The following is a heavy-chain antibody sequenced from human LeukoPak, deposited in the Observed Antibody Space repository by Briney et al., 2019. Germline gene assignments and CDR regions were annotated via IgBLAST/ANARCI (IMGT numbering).Heavy chain of an antibody. V-gene: IGHV1-18*01. Sequence: ASVKVSCKASGYTFTSYGISWVRQAPGQGLEWMGWISAYNGNTNYAQKLQGRVTMTTDTSTSTAYTELRSLRSDDTAVYYCASQGATVTTNAFDIWGQGTMVTVSS. CDR3: ASQGATVTTNAFDI. CDR1: GYTFTSYG. J-gene: IGHJ3*02. CDR2: ISAYNGNT. D-gene: IGHD4-17*01.